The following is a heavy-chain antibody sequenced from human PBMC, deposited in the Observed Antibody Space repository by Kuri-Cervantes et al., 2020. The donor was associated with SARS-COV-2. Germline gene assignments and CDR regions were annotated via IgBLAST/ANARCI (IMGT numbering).Heavy chain of an antibody. V-gene: IGHV1-18*01. D-gene: IGHD2-2*01. CDR3: ARWELGYCSSTSCYSSDGRYYYYYGMDV. Sequence: ASVKVSCKASGYTFTSYGISWVRQAPGQGLEWMGWISAYNGNTNYAQKLQGRVTMTTDTSTSTAYMELRSLRSDDTAVYYCARWELGYCSSTSCYSSDGRYYYYYGMDVWGQGTMVTVSS. CDR2: ISAYNGNT. J-gene: IGHJ6*02. CDR1: GYTFTSYG.